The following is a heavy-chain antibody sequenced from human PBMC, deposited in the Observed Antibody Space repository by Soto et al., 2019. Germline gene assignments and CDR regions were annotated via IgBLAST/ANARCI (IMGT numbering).Heavy chain of an antibody. CDR1: GGSMRNYY. CDR2: VYHSGST. D-gene: IGHD6-6*01. Sequence: ETLSLTCSVSGGSMRNYYWNWIRQPPGRGLEWIGYVYHSGSTNYTPSLKSRVSMSVDVSRNHFSLTLHSVAAADTAVYFCTSSYSTSSSPDYWGQGTLVTVSS. J-gene: IGHJ4*02. V-gene: IGHV4-59*01. CDR3: TSSYSTSSSPDY.